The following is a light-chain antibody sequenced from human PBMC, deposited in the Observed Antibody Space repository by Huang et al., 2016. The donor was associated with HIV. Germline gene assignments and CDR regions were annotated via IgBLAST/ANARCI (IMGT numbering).Light chain of an antibody. CDR1: QSISADY. Sequence: EIVLTQSPGTLSLSPGERATLSCRASQSISADYLAWYQQKPGQAPRLLIYAASSTATGLPYRFSGSGSGTDFTLTIYRLEPEDFAVDFCQQYAGSPWTFGQGTKVEIK. CDR3: QQYAGSPWT. J-gene: IGKJ1*01. V-gene: IGKV3-20*01. CDR2: AAS.